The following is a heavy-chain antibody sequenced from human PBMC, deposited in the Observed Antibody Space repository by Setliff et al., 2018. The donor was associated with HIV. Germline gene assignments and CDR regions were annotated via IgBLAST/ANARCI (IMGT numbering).Heavy chain of an antibody. Sequence: SETLSLTCTVSGTSISSSNFYWSWIRRSPGKGLEWIGSFYFGGRTHYNPSLKSRVTISVDTLRNQFSLDLSSVTAADTAVSFCARQYWGGGSSGLVYYFDNWGQGMSVTVSS. V-gene: IGHV4-39*01. CDR3: ARQYWGGGSSGLVYYFDN. D-gene: IGHD6-19*01. J-gene: IGHJ4*02. CDR1: GTSISSSNFY. CDR2: FYFGGRT.